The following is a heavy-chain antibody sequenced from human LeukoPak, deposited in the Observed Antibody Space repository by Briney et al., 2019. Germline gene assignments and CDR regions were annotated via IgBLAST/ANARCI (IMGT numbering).Heavy chain of an antibody. Sequence: GGSLRLSCAASGFTFSSYWMHWVRQAPGKGLVWVSRINSDGSSTTYADSVKGRFTISRDNSKNTLYLQMNSLRAEDTAVYYCAKERGLRYFDWNFDYWGQGTLVTVSS. CDR3: AKERGLRYFDWNFDY. V-gene: IGHV3-74*03. D-gene: IGHD3-9*01. CDR2: INSDGSST. J-gene: IGHJ4*02. CDR1: GFTFSSYW.